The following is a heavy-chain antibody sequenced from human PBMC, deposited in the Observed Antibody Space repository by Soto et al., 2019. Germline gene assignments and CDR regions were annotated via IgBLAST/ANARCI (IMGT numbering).Heavy chain of an antibody. CDR2: IWYDGSNK. Sequence: VQLVESGGGVVQPGRSLRLSCAASKFTFSDYGMHWVRQAPGKGLEWVAVIWYDGSNKYYADSVKGRFTISRDNSNNTLYLQMNSLRAEDTAVYYCARTHKSIAVGAFDIWGQGTMVTVSS. CDR1: KFTFSDYG. J-gene: IGHJ3*02. CDR3: ARTHKSIAVGAFDI. V-gene: IGHV3-33*01. D-gene: IGHD6-19*01.